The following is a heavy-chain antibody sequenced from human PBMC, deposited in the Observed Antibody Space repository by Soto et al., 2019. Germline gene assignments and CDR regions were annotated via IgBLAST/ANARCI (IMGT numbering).Heavy chain of an antibody. Sequence: EVQLVESGGGLVQPGGSLRLSCAASTFTFSAYWMTWVRQAPGKGLEWVANIKGDGSEKYYVDSVKGRFTISRDNAKDSLYLQMNSLRAEDTAVYYCVRSYHYYDFWGGGSRGGYFYGMDVW. CDR2: IKGDGSEK. J-gene: IGHJ6*01. D-gene: IGHD3-3*01. V-gene: IGHV3-7*01. CDR3: VRSYHYYDFWGGGSRGGYFYGMDV. CDR1: TFTFSAYW.